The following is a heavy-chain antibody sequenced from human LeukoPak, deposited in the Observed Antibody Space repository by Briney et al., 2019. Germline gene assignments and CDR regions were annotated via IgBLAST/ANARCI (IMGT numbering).Heavy chain of an antibody. CDR1: GLRFSSYA. CDR3: TKSVAGRLDY. J-gene: IGHJ4*02. CDR2: ISGNGGST. V-gene: IGHV3-23*01. Sequence: GVYLRLSCAASGLRFSSYAMSWVRQAPRKGLEWVSVISGNGGSTDYADAVKGRFTRSRDNSKKTLFLQMNTLKAEDMAVYYCTKSVAGRLDYWGQGTLVTVSS. D-gene: IGHD2-15*01.